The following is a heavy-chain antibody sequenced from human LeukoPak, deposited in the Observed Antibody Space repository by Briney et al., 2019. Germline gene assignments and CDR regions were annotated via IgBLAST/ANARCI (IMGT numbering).Heavy chain of an antibody. Sequence: PGGSLRLSCAASGFTFSSYAMHWVRQAPGKGLEWVAVISYDGSNKYYADSVKGRFTISRDNSKNTLYLQMNSLRAEDTAVYYCARGTYYDFWSGTDWGQGTLVTVSS. D-gene: IGHD3-3*01. J-gene: IGHJ4*02. CDR2: ISYDGSNK. V-gene: IGHV3-30-3*01. CDR3: ARGTYYDFWSGTD. CDR1: GFTFSSYA.